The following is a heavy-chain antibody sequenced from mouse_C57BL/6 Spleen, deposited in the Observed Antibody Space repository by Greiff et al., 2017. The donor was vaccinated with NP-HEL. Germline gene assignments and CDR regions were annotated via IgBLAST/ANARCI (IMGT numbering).Heavy chain of an antibody. V-gene: IGHV1-19*01. J-gene: IGHJ2*01. CDR3: ARRGGPYYLDY. CDR2: INPYNGGT. CDR1: GYTFTDYY. Sequence: EVQLQQSGPVLVKPGASVKMSCKASGYTFTDYYMNWVKQSHGKSLEWIGVINPYNGGTSYNQKFKGKATLTVDKSSSTAYMELNSLTSEDSAVYYCARRGGPYYLDYWGQGTTLTVSS.